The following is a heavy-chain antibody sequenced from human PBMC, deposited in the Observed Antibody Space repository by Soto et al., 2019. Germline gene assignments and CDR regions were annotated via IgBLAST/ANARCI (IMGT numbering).Heavy chain of an antibody. J-gene: IGHJ6*02. Sequence: QVQLVQSGAEVKKPGASVKVSCKASGYTFTSYGISWVRQAPGQGLEWMGWISAYNGNTNHAQKLQGRVTMTTDTAASTTYMEMRSLRADGTAVYYCARDRGAYGMDVWGQGTTVTVSS. V-gene: IGHV1-18*01. CDR1: GYTFTSYG. CDR2: ISAYNGNT. CDR3: ARDRGAYGMDV.